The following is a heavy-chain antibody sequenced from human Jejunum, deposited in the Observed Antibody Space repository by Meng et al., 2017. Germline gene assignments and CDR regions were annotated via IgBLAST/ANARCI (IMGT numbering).Heavy chain of an antibody. J-gene: IGHJ6*01. Sequence: GGSLRLSCAASGFAFSRYWMHWVRQAPGKGLVWVSRINSDGSTTTYADSVKGRFTISRDNAKNTLYLQMNSLRAEDTAVYYCARSPGIAVAGTPFYYYYGMDVWGQGNTV. CDR3: ARSPGIAVAGTPFYYYYGMDV. D-gene: IGHD6-19*01. V-gene: IGHV3-74*01. CDR2: INSDGSTT. CDR1: GFAFSRYW.